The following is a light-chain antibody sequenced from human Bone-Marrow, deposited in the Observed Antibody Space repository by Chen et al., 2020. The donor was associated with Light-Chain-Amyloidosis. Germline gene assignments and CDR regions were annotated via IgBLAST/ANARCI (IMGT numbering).Light chain of an antibody. J-gene: IGLJ3*02. Sequence: NFMLTQPHSVSESPGKTVIISCTRSSGSIATNYVQWYQQRPGSSPTTVISEYDQRPSGVPDRFSGAIDRSSNSASLTISGLKTEDEAGYYCQSYQGSSQGVFGGGTKLTVL. CDR1: SGSIATNY. CDR3: QSYQGSSQGV. V-gene: IGLV6-57*01. CDR2: EYD.